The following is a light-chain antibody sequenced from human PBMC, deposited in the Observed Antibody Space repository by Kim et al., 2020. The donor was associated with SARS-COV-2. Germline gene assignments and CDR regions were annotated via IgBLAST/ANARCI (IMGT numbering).Light chain of an antibody. CDR3: QKYNSAPWT. CDR1: QAIGNY. J-gene: IGKJ1*01. CDR2: AAS. Sequence: ASVGDRVTSTCRATQAIGNYLAWYQQKPGKTPKLLIYAASTLQSGVPSRFIGSGSGTDFTLTISGLQPEDVAVYYCQKYNSAPWTFGQGTKVDIK. V-gene: IGKV1-27*01.